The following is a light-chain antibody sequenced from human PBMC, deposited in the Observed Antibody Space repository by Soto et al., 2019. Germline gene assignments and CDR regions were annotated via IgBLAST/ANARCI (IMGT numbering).Light chain of an antibody. V-gene: IGLV2-14*01. CDR3: TSYTSSSPLYV. J-gene: IGLJ1*01. CDR1: SSDVGGYNY. Sequence: QSALTQPPSLSGSPGQSITISCTGTSSDVGGYNYVSWYQQYPGKAPKLMIYDVSNRPSGVSNRFSGSKSGNTASLTISGLQAEDEADYYCTSYTSSSPLYVFGTGTKVTV. CDR2: DVS.